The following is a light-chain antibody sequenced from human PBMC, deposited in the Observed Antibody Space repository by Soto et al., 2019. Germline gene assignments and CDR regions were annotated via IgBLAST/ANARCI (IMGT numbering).Light chain of an antibody. CDR3: SSYTSTSTPV. CDR2: EVS. CDR1: NSDVGGYNY. Sequence: QSALTQPAAVSGSPGQSITISCTGTNSDVGGYNYVSWYQHHPGKAPELMIFEVSNRPSGVSPPFSGSKSGNTASLTISGLQTEDEGDYYCSSYTSTSTPVFGTGTKVTVL. V-gene: IGLV2-14*01. J-gene: IGLJ1*01.